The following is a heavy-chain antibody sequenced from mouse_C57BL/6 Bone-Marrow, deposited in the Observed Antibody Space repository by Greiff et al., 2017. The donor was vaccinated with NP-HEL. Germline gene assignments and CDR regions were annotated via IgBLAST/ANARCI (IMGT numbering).Heavy chain of an antibody. Sequence: EVKLLESGPELVKPGASVKISCKASGYSFTDYNMNWVKQSNGKSLEWIGVINPNYGTTSYNQKFKGKATLTVDQSSSTAYMQLNSLTSEDSAVYYCARPPYYSNSWFAYWGQGTLVTVSA. D-gene: IGHD2-5*01. CDR3: ARPPYYSNSWFAY. CDR1: GYSFTDYN. CDR2: INPNYGTT. V-gene: IGHV1-39*01. J-gene: IGHJ3*01.